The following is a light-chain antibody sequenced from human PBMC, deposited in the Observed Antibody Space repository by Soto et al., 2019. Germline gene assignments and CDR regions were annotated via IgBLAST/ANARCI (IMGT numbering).Light chain of an antibody. CDR3: QQYNSYWT. V-gene: IGKV1-5*01. Sequence: DIQMTQSPSTLSASVGDRVTITCRASQSISSWLAWYQQKPGKAPKLLIYDASSLESGVPSRFSGSGSGTEFTFTFSSLQPDDFATYYCQQYNSYWTFGQGTKV. CDR1: QSISSW. J-gene: IGKJ1*01. CDR2: DAS.